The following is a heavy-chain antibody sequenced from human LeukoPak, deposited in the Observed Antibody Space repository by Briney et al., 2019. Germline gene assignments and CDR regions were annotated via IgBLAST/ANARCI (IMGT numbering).Heavy chain of an antibody. Sequence: PGGSLRLSCAASGFTFSSYSMNWVRQAPGKGLEWVSYISSSSSTIYYADSVKGRFTISRDNSKNTLYLQMNSLRAEDTAVYYCAKDLGSSSWYEVDYWGQGTLVTVSS. CDR2: ISSSSSTI. V-gene: IGHV3-48*01. D-gene: IGHD6-13*01. CDR3: AKDLGSSSWYEVDY. J-gene: IGHJ4*02. CDR1: GFTFSSYS.